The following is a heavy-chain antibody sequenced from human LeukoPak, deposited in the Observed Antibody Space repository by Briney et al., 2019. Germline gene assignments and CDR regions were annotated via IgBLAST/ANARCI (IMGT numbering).Heavy chain of an antibody. Sequence: SETLSLTCTVSGGSISSYYWSWIRQPPGKGLEWVGYIYYGGSTNYNPSLKSRVTISVDTSKNQFSLKLSSVTAADTAVYYCARSPDYGDYFDYWGQGTLVTVSS. CDR3: ARSPDYGDYFDY. CDR2: IYYGGST. J-gene: IGHJ4*02. CDR1: GGSISSYY. D-gene: IGHD4-17*01. V-gene: IGHV4-59*01.